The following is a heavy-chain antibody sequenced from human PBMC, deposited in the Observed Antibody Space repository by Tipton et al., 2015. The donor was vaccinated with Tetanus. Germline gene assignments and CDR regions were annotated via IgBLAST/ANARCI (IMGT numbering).Heavy chain of an antibody. D-gene: IGHD3-3*01. CDR2: IYYSGST. CDR3: ARHWYYDFWSGYPATRYYYGMDV. J-gene: IGHJ6*02. Sequence: LRLSCTVSGGSISSSSYYWGWIRQPPGKGLEWIGSIYYSGSTYYNPSLKSRVTISVDTSKNQFSLKLSSVTAADTAVYYCARHWYYDFWSGYPATRYYYGMDVWGQGTTVTVSS. CDR1: GGSISSSSYY. V-gene: IGHV4-39*01.